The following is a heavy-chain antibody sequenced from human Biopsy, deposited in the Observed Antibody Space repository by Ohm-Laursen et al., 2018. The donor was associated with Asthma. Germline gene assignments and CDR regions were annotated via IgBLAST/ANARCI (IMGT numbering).Heavy chain of an antibody. V-gene: IGHV3-53*01. CDR3: ARGDSSNWSHYYSDY. J-gene: IGHJ4*02. CDR1: GFTVSRDY. CDR2: IYSSGTS. Sequence: SLRLSCAASGFTVSRDYMFWVRQAPGKGLEWVSVIYSSGTSHTADSVRGRFTISRDYSKNTLYPQMHSLRAEDTAVYYCARGDSSNWSHYYSDYWGQGTLVTVSS. D-gene: IGHD3-22*01.